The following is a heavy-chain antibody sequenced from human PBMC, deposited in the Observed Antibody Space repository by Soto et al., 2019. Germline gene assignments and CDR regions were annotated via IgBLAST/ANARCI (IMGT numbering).Heavy chain of an antibody. Sequence: QEQLVESGGDVVQPGRSLTLSCAASGFTFSANAMHWVRQAPGKGLEWVAVIAYDGTIKIYRDSVKGRFTTSRDDSKSTLYLQMNTLRPEDTAVYYCARDKIKGAPDYLDSWGQGTLVTVSS. CDR2: IAYDGTIK. V-gene: IGHV3-30-3*01. D-gene: IGHD1-26*01. CDR1: GFTFSANA. CDR3: ARDKIKGAPDYLDS. J-gene: IGHJ4*02.